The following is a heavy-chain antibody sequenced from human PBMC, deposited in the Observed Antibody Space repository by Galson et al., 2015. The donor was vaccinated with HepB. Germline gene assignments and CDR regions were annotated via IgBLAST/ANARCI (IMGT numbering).Heavy chain of an antibody. D-gene: IGHD5-24*01. CDR2: ISGSGGST. Sequence: SLRLSCAASGFTLSNYAMSWVRQAPGKGLEWVSYISGSGGSTYYADSVKGRFTISKDNSKNTMYLQMNSLRAEDTAVYYCAKDLSSARQREMCFFESWGQGTLVTVSS. CDR1: GFTLSNYA. CDR3: AKDLSSARQREMCFFES. V-gene: IGHV3-23*01. J-gene: IGHJ4*02.